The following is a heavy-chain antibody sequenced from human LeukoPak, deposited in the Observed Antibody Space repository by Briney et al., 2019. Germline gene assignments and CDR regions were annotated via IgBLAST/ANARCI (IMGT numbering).Heavy chain of an antibody. CDR2: IIPILNVP. D-gene: IGHD2-15*01. CDR1: GGTFSDYS. CDR3: ASDRPRARYFDY. Sequence: SVKVSCKASGGTFSDYSISWVRQAPGQGLEWMGRIIPILNVPNYAQKFEGRVTITADKSTSTAYMELSSLKSEDTAVYFCASDRPRARYFDYWGQGTLVTVSS. J-gene: IGHJ4*02. V-gene: IGHV1-69*04.